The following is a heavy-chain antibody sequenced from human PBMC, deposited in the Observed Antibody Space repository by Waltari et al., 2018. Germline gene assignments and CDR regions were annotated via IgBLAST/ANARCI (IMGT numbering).Heavy chain of an antibody. CDR2: SYYSGST. CDR3: ASDKSSWYLGH. CDR1: GGSISSHY. D-gene: IGHD6-13*01. V-gene: IGHV4-59*11. J-gene: IGHJ4*02. Sequence: QVQLQESGPGLVKPSETLSLTCTVSGGSISSHYWSWIRQPPGKGLEWIEYSYYSGSTNYNPSLKSRVTISVDTSKNQFSLKLSSVTAADTAVYYCASDKSSWYLGHWGQGTLVTVSS.